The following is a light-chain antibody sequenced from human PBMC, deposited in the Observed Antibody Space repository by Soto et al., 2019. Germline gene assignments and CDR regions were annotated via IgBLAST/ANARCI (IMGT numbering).Light chain of an antibody. J-gene: IGKJ3*01. V-gene: IGKV3-20*01. CDR3: QQYGGSPPFT. Sequence: EIVLTQSPGTLSLSPGERATLSCRASQSVSSSYLAWYQQTPGQAPRLLIYGASTRATGIPDRFSGSGSGTDFTLTISRLEPEDFAVYYCQQYGGSPPFTFGHGTKVDIK. CDR1: QSVSSSY. CDR2: GAS.